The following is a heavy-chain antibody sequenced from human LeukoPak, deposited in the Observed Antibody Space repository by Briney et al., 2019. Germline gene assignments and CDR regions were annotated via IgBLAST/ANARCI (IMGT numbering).Heavy chain of an antibody. Sequence: PGGSLRLSCAASGFTFSSYGMHWVRQAPGKGLEWVAFIRYDGSDKYYADSVKGRFTISRDNSKNTLYLQMNSLRAEDTAVYYCAKAMYSWGGYYYYYMDVWGKGTTVTISS. V-gene: IGHV3-30*02. CDR3: AKAMYSWGGYYYYYMDV. J-gene: IGHJ6*03. CDR2: IRYDGSDK. CDR1: GFTFSSYG. D-gene: IGHD1-20*01.